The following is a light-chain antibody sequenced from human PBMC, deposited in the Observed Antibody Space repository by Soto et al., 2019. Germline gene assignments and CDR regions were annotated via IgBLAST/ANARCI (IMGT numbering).Light chain of an antibody. CDR1: SGDVGFYNY. J-gene: IGLJ2*01. Sequence: QSALTQPASVSGSPGQSITISCTGTSGDVGFYNYVSWYQHHPGKAPKLIIYDVSNRPSGVSNRFSGSKSGNTASLTISGLQAEYEANYYCSSYTSSNTLVFGGGTKLTVL. CDR3: SSYTSSNTLV. CDR2: DVS. V-gene: IGLV2-14*03.